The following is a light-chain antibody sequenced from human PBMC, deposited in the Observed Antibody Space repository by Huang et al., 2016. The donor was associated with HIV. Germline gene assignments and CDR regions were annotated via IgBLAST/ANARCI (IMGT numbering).Light chain of an antibody. V-gene: IGKV2-29*02. CDR1: QSLLNSDGKTY. CDR2: EVS. Sequence: DIILSQTPLSLSVTAGQPASISCKSSQSLLNSDGKTYLYWYVQKAGHSPQLLMYEVSNRFSGVPERFSGSGSGTSFTLMISRVEAEDVGVYYCMQGIHLSSPFGGGTKIEI. J-gene: IGKJ4*01. CDR3: MQGIHLSSP.